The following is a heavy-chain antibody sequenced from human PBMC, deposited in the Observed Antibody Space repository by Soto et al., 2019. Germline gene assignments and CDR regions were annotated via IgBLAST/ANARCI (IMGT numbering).Heavy chain of an antibody. CDR2: INHSGST. Sequence: TLSLTCPVDCGSFSCYYWSWIREPPGRGLEWIGEINHSGSTNYNPSLKSRVTISVDTSKNQFSLKLSSVTAADTAVYYCARGRRFGVVMHHQYYGMDAWGHGTTVTVSS. CDR1: CGSFSCYY. V-gene: IGHV4-34*01. J-gene: IGHJ6*02. CDR3: ARGRRFGVVMHHQYYGMDA. D-gene: IGHD3-3*01.